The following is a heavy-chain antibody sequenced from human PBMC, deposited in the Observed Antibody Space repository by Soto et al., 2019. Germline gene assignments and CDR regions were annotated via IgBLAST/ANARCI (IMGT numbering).Heavy chain of an antibody. CDR3: ASNKVRGVIMGPDY. Sequence: SETLSLTCTVSGGSISSGGYYWSWIRQHPGKGLEWIGYIYYSGSTYYNPSLKSRVTISVDTSKNQFSLKLSSVTAADTAVYYCASNKVRGVIMGPDYWGQGTLVTVSS. CDR2: IYYSGST. CDR1: GGSISSGGYY. J-gene: IGHJ4*02. D-gene: IGHD3-10*01. V-gene: IGHV4-31*03.